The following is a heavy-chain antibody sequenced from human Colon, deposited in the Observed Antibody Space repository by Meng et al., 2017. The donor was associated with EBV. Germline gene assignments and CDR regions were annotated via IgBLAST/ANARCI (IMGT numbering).Heavy chain of an antibody. V-gene: IGHV3-74*01. CDR3: SRDLVGSDDS. J-gene: IGHJ5*01. CDR2: LNEDGATT. D-gene: IGHD2-8*02. Sequence: EVQLVESGGAVVPPGGSLRLSCVGSGYTFSQYWMHWGRQAPGMGLEWVSRLNEDGATTTYADSVRGRFTISRDNAKNTLYLQMNSLRAEDTAVYYCSRDLVGSDDSWGQGTLVTVSS. CDR1: GYTFSQYW.